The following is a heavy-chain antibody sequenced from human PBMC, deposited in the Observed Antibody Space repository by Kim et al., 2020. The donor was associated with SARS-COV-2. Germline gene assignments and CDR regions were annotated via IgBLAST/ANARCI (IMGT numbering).Heavy chain of an antibody. D-gene: IGHD3-3*01. CDR3: ARMNYDFWSGPAQYNWFDP. J-gene: IGHJ5*02. Sequence: RRVTISVDTSKNQFSLKLSSVTAADTAVYYCARMNYDFWSGPAQYNWFDPWGQGTLVTVSS. V-gene: IGHV4-34*01.